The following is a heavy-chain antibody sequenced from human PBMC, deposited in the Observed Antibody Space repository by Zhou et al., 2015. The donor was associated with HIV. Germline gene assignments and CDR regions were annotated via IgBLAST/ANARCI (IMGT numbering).Heavy chain of an antibody. CDR2: MNPNSGNT. V-gene: IGHV1-8*01. CDR1: GYTFTSYD. D-gene: IGHD3-10*01. J-gene: IGHJ6*02. CDR3: ARVKMVRGVTTYYYYGMDV. Sequence: QVQLVQSGAEVKKPGASVKVSCKASGYTFTSYDINWVRQATGQGLEWMGWMNPNSGNTGYAQKFQGRVTMTRNTSISTAYMELSSLRSEDTAVYYCARVKMVRGVTTYYYYGMDVWGRGDHGHRLL.